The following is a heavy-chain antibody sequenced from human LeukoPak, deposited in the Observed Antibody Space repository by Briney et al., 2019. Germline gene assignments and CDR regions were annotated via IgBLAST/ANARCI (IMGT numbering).Heavy chain of an antibody. V-gene: IGHV4-59*01. CDR2: IYYSGST. CDR3: ARGHPFDP. Sequence: PSETLSLTCTVSGGSISIYYWTWIRQPPGKGLEWIGYIYYSGSTNYNLSLKSRVTMSVDTSKNQFSLKLSSVTAADTAVYYCARGHPFDPWGQGTLVTVSS. CDR1: GGSISIYY. J-gene: IGHJ5*02.